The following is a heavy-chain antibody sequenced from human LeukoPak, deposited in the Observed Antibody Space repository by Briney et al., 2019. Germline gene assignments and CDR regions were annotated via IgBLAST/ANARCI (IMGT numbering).Heavy chain of an antibody. CDR1: GFTFSKYW. CDR3: ATKQWLAPPPDS. D-gene: IGHD6-19*01. CDR2: INTDGTVT. Sequence: PGGSLSLSRAASGFTFSKYWMLWVRQAPARGLERVSRINTDGTVTTYADSVKGRFTVSRDNADNTMFLQMNSVRDEDTAVYYCATKQWLAPPPDSWGQGTPVTVSS. J-gene: IGHJ4*02. V-gene: IGHV3-74*01.